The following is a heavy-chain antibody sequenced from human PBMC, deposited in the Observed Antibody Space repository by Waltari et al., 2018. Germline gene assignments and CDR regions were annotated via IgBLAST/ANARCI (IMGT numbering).Heavy chain of an antibody. V-gene: IGHV1-46*01. J-gene: IGHJ4*02. CDR1: GYTFTSYY. CDR3: ARLGITMTPDY. CDR2: MNSGGDTT. Sequence: QVQLVQSGAELKKPGASVKLSCKASGYTFTSYYIQWVRQAPGQGLEWMGVMNSGGDTTSYAQKFQGRGTMTRDTSTSTVYMELSSLRSEDTAVYYCARLGITMTPDYWGQGTLVTVSS.